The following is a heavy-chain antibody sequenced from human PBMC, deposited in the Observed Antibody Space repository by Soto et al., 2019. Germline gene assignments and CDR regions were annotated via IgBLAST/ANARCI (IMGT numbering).Heavy chain of an antibody. V-gene: IGHV3-30-3*01. CDR2: ISFGGDNK. Sequence: PGGSLRLSCAASGFTFSSYAMHWVRQAPGKGLEWVAVISFGGDNKYYADSVKGRFTISRDNSKNTLYLQMNSLRAEDTAVYYCTTHYYDSSGSTFDYWGQGTLVTVSS. CDR1: GFTFSSYA. D-gene: IGHD3-22*01. J-gene: IGHJ4*02. CDR3: TTHYYDSSGSTFDY.